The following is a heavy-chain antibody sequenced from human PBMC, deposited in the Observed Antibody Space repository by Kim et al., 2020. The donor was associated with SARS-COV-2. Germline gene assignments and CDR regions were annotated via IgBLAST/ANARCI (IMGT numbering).Heavy chain of an antibody. D-gene: IGHD3-22*01. CDR2: IIPILGIA. Sequence: SVKVSCKASGGTFSSYAISWVRQAPGQGLEWMGRIIPILGIANYAQKFQGRVTITADKSTSTAYMELSSLRSEDTAVYYCARDHSNYYDSSGIGWFDPWGQGTLVTVSS. J-gene: IGHJ5*02. V-gene: IGHV1-69*04. CDR3: ARDHSNYYDSSGIGWFDP. CDR1: GGTFSSYA.